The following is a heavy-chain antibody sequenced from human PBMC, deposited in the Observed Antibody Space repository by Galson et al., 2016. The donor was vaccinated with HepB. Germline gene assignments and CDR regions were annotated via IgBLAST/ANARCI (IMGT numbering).Heavy chain of an antibody. Sequence: SLRLSCAASGLTYDTYALSWVRQAPRKGLEWVSSISRTGEYTYYADSVRGRFVISRDNSKNTLHLEVDSLRAEDAALYYCAKVAPPYDNSGYYYFDHWGQGTLVTVSS. J-gene: IGHJ4*02. CDR1: GLTYDTYA. V-gene: IGHV3-23*01. CDR3: AKVAPPYDNSGYYYFDH. CDR2: ISRTGEYT. D-gene: IGHD3-22*01.